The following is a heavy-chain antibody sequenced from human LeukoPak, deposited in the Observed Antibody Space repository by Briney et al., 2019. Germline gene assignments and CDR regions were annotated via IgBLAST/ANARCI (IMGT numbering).Heavy chain of an antibody. CDR3: ARTGALIAAAGGGMDV. J-gene: IGHJ6*02. V-gene: IGHV1-69*13. Sequence: SVKVSCKASGGTFSSYAISWVRQAPGQGLEWMGGIIPIFGTANYAQKFQGRGTITADESTSTAYMELSSLRSEDTAVYYCARTGALIAAAGGGMDVWGQGTTVTVSS. CDR2: IIPIFGTA. D-gene: IGHD6-13*01. CDR1: GGTFSSYA.